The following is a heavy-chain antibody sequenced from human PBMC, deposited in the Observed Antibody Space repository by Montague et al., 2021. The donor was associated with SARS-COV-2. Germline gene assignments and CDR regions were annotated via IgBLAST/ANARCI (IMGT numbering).Heavy chain of an antibody. V-gene: IGHV4-4*07. Sequence: SETLSLTCSVSGGSISGYYWSWVRQAAGKRLEWIGRIFVCASTXXXPSXRGRFSLSGDKSKNQFSLKVTSVTAADTAIYYCARGMAPEGRWFDSWGHGMLATVSS. CDR3: ARGMAPEGRWFDS. CDR1: GGSISGYY. CDR2: IFVCAST. D-gene: IGHD2-2*01. J-gene: IGHJ5*01.